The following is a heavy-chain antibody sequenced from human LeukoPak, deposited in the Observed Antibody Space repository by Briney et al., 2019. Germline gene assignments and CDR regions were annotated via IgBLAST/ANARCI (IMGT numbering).Heavy chain of an antibody. J-gene: IGHJ4*02. CDR3: ASVRLQLWSRGFFDY. CDR1: GFTFSSYC. Sequence: GGSLRLSCAASGFTFSSYCMNWVRQAPGKGLEGGSYISSSSSTIYYADSVKGRFTISGDNAKNSLYLQMNSLRAEDTAVYYCASVRLQLWSRGFFDYWGQGTLVTVSS. V-gene: IGHV3-48*04. CDR2: ISSSSSTI. D-gene: IGHD5-18*01.